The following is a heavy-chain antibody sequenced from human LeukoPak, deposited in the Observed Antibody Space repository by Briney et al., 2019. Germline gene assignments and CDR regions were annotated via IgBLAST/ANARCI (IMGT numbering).Heavy chain of an antibody. CDR1: GFIFGDSA. Sequence: GRSLRLSCTTSGFIFGDSAMAWFRQAPGKGLEWVAFIGTKLYGETTQYAASVKGRFSIPRDDSKNIAYLQMNSLETEDTAVYYCSSNTGYYYHPDYWGQGTLVTVSS. CDR2: IGTKLYGETT. CDR3: SSNTGYYYHPDY. D-gene: IGHD3-22*01. J-gene: IGHJ4*02. V-gene: IGHV3-49*03.